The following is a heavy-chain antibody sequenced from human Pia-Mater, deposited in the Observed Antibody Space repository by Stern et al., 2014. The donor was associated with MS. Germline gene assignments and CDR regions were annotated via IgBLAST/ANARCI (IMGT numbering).Heavy chain of an antibody. V-gene: IGHV1-2*06. D-gene: IGHD2-15*01. CDR3: ARSNYCSGGSCYYYYGMDV. Sequence: MQLVESGAEVKKPGASVKVSCKASGYTFTGYYMHWVRQAPGQGLEWMGRINHNSGGTNYAQKFQGRVTMTRDTSISTAYMELSRLRSDDTAVYYCARSNYCSGGSCYYYYGMDVWAKGPRSPSP. CDR2: INHNSGGT. CDR1: GYTFTGYY. J-gene: IGHJ6*02.